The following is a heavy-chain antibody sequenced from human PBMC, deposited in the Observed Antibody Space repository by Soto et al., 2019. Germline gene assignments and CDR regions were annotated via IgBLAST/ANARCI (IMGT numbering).Heavy chain of an antibody. V-gene: IGHV3-21*01. CDR2: ISSSSSYI. CDR1: GFSFSSYS. Sequence: EVQLVESGGGLVKPGGSLRLSCAASGFSFSSYSMNWVRQAPGKGLEWVSSISSSSSYIYYADSVKGRFTISRDNAKNSLYLQMNSLRAEDTAVYYCARDSPGLKGYSSSWYSENDYWGQGTLVTVSS. D-gene: IGHD6-13*01. CDR3: ARDSPGLKGYSSSWYSENDY. J-gene: IGHJ4*02.